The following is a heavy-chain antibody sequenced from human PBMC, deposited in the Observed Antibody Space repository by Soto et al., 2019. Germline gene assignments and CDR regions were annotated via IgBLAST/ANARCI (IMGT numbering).Heavy chain of an antibody. CDR1: GFIFIVYY. CDR3: ARGGGCGGSKGLNWSDP. Sequence: GGSLKLSFPASGFIFIVYYMTWIRQGPGKGLEWFSYIIGSGTTMYYADSVKGRFTIFRVNAKDSLYLQINGLRVEDTDVYFCARGGGCGGSKGLNWSDPWGQGTLVTVSS. V-gene: IGHV3-11*01. D-gene: IGHD2-21*01. J-gene: IGHJ5*02. CDR2: IIGSGTTM.